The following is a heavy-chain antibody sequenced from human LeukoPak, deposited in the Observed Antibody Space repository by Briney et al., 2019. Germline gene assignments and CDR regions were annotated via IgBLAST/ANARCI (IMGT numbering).Heavy chain of an antibody. Sequence: PSETLSLTCTVTGRSISGYYWSWIRQPPGKGLEWIGNIYYTGGTNYNPSLKSRVTISVDTSKNRFSLNLSSVTAADTAVYYYGRLSCAADCYGGNGVDHWGQGTLVTVSP. D-gene: IGHD2-21*02. CDR2: IYYTGGT. J-gene: IGHJ4*02. CDR3: GRLSCAADCYGGNGVDH. CDR1: GRSISGYY. V-gene: IGHV4-59*01.